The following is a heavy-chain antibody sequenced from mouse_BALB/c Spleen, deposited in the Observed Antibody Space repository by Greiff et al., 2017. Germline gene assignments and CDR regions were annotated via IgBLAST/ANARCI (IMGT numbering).Heavy chain of an antibody. V-gene: IGHV1-7*01. CDR2: INPSTGYT. J-gene: IGHJ2*01. Sequence: QVQLKQSGAELAKPGASVKMSCKASGYTFTSYWMHWVKQRPGQGLEWIGYINPSTGYTEYNQKFKDKATLTADKSSSTAYMQLSSLTSEDSAVYYCARPYYGNPFDYWGQGTTLTVSS. CDR1: GYTFTSYW. CDR3: ARPYYGNPFDY. D-gene: IGHD2-10*01.